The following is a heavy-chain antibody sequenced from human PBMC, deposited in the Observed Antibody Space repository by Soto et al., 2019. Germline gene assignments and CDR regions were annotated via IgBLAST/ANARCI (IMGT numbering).Heavy chain of an antibody. Sequence: QVQLVESGGGVVQPGRSLRLSCAASGFTFSSYGMHWVRQAPGKGLEWVAVISYDGSNKYYADSVKGRFTISRDNSKNTLYLQMNSLRAEDTAVYYCAKDVVIFGVVTRPENWFDPWGQGTLVTVSS. CDR1: GFTFSSYG. D-gene: IGHD3-3*01. CDR3: AKDVVIFGVVTRPENWFDP. CDR2: ISYDGSNK. J-gene: IGHJ5*02. V-gene: IGHV3-30*18.